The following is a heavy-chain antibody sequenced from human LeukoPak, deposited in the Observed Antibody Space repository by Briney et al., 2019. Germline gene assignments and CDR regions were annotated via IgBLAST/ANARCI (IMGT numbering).Heavy chain of an antibody. V-gene: IGHV3-53*01. CDR3: AKEEQQFDYFDY. J-gene: IGHJ4*02. D-gene: IGHD6-6*01. Sequence: GGSLRLSCAASGFTVSSSNMNWVRQAPGKGLEWISVIYSGGSTHYADSVKGRFTISRDNSKNTLFLQMNSLRAEDTAVYYCAKEEQQFDYFDYWGQGTLVTVSS. CDR1: GFTVSSSN. CDR2: IYSGGST.